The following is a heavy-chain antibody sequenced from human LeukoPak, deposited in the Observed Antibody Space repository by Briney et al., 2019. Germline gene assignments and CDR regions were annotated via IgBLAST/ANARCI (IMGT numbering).Heavy chain of an antibody. CDR3: ARAMASPTRWFDP. V-gene: IGHV4-59*01. D-gene: IGHD5-24*01. J-gene: IGHJ5*02. CDR2: IYYSGST. CDR1: GGSISSYY. Sequence: SETLSLTCIVAGGSISSYYWSWIRQPPGKGLEWIGYIYYSGSTNYNPSLKSRVTISVDTSKNQFSLKLSSVTAADTAVYYCARAMASPTRWFDPWGQGTLVTVSS.